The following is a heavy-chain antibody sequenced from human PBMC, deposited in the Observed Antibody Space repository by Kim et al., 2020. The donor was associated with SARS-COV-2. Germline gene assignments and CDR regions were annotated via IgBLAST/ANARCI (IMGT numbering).Heavy chain of an antibody. D-gene: IGHD3-10*01. Sequence: GGSLRLSCAASGFTFSSYGMHWVRQAPGKGLEWVAVISYDGSNKYYADSVKGRFTISRDNSKNTLYLQMNSLRPEDTAVYYCAKNLGEFDYWGQGTLVTVSS. CDR2: ISYDGSNK. J-gene: IGHJ4*02. V-gene: IGHV3-30*18. CDR3: AKNLGEFDY. CDR1: GFTFSSYG.